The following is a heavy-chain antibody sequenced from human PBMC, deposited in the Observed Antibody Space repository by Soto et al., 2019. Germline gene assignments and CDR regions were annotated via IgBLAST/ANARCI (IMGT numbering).Heavy chain of an antibody. D-gene: IGHD3-22*01. Sequence: QVQLVQSGAEVKKPGASVKVSCKASGYTFTIYGISWVRQAPGQGLEWMGWISGYNGNTDYAQNLQDRVTLTTDASTSSVHMELRSLRSDDTAVYYCARVDYYESSGYFGYWGQGTVTTVSS. CDR1: GYTFTIYG. J-gene: IGHJ4*02. V-gene: IGHV1-18*04. CDR2: ISGYNGNT. CDR3: ARVDYYESSGYFGY.